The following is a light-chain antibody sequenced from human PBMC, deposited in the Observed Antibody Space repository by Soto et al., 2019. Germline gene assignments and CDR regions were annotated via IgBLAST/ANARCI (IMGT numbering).Light chain of an antibody. V-gene: IGKV3-11*01. CDR2: DAS. Sequence: VLTQSPATLSLSPGDKATLSCRPRQRVISYLSWYQQKPGQAPSLLIYDASNRATGIPARFSGSGSGTDFTLTISSLEPEDFAVYYCQQRSNWPATYTFGQGTKLEIK. CDR1: QRVISY. CDR3: QQRSNWPATYT. J-gene: IGKJ2*01.